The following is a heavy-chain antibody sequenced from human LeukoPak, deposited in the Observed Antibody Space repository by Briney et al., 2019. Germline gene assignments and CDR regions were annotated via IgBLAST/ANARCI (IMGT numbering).Heavy chain of an antibody. CDR1: GGSFRGYY. D-gene: IGHD3-10*01. CDR3: ASLVPYYGSGSHGSANFDY. Sequence: PSETLSLTCAVYGGSFRGYYWSWIRQPPGKGLEWIGEINHSGSTNYNPSLKSRVTISVDTSKNQFSLKLSSVTAADTAVYYCASLVPYYGSGSHGSANFDYWGQGTLVTVSS. CDR2: INHSGST. V-gene: IGHV4-34*01. J-gene: IGHJ4*02.